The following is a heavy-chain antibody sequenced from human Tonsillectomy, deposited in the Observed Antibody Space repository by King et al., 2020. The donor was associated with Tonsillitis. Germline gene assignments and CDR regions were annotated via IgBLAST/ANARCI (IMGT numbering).Heavy chain of an antibody. Sequence: QLQESGPGLVKPSETLSLTCTVSGGSISSSSYFWGWIRQPPGKGLEWIGSIYYSGNTHYNPSLKNRVTISIDTSKTQFSLQLRSVTAADTAMYSCARSSWGDAFDIWGPGTMVTVSS. J-gene: IGHJ3*02. CDR1: GGSISSSSYF. V-gene: IGHV4-39*01. D-gene: IGHD6-13*01. CDR3: ARSSWGDAFDI. CDR2: IYYSGNT.